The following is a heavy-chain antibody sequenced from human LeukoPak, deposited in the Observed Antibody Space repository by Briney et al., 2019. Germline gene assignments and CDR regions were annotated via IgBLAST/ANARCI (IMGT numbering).Heavy chain of an antibody. D-gene: IGHD5-12*01. CDR3: ARVLRGYSGYDPYYYYYYMDV. CDR1: GGSISNYY. CDR2: VFYSGST. V-gene: IGHV4-59*01. Sequence: SETLSLTCTVSGGSISNYYWSWIRQPPGKGLEWIGYVFYSGSTNYNPSLRSRVTISVDTSKSQFSLKLSSVTAADTAVYYCARVLRGYSGYDPYYYYYYMDVWGKGTTVTISS. J-gene: IGHJ6*03.